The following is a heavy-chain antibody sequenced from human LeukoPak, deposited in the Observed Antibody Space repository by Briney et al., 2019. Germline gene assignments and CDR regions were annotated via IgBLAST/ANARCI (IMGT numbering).Heavy chain of an antibody. Sequence: GGSLRLSCAASGFTFSGYAMNWVRRAPGKGLEWLSHISSTGGTIYYADSVKGRLTVSRDNAKNSLYLQMNSLRAEDTAVYYCAKSDPYGDSLIEIWGQGALVTVSP. CDR2: ISSTGGTI. J-gene: IGHJ4*02. D-gene: IGHD4-17*01. CDR1: GFTFSGYA. CDR3: AKSDPYGDSLIEI. V-gene: IGHV3-48*03.